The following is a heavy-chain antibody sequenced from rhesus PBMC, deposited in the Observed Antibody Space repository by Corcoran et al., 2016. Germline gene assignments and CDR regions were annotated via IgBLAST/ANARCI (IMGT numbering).Heavy chain of an antibody. CDR3: ARGGYSGSWGG. Sequence: ELQLVETGGGWVQPGGSLTLSCAASGFTFSSYGLSWVRQAPEKGLEWVSAMYGGGGSTYVAGSGKGRFAVSRDNSNNTLSLRMDRLRAEDTAVYCCARGGYSGSWGGWGQGVLVSVTS. D-gene: IGHD6-25*01. V-gene: IGHV3S5*01. J-gene: IGHJ4*01. CDR2: MYGGGGST. CDR1: GFTFSSYG.